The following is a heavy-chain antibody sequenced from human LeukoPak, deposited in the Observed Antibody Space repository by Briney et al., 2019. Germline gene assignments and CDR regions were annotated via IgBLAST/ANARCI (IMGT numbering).Heavy chain of an antibody. CDR2: ISGSGGST. J-gene: IGHJ4*02. D-gene: IGHD3-9*01. Sequence: GGSLRLFCAASGFTFSSYAMSWVRQAPGKGLEWVSAISGSGGSTYYADSVKGRFTISRDNSKNTLYLQMNSLRAEDTAVYYCAKDPDYDILTGYFDYWGQGTLVTVSS. CDR3: AKDPDYDILTGYFDY. V-gene: IGHV3-23*01. CDR1: GFTFSSYA.